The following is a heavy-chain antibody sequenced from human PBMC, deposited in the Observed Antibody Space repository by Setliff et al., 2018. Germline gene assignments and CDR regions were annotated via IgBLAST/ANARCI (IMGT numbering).Heavy chain of an antibody. CDR2: INPNSGGA. J-gene: IGHJ3*02. CDR1: GYTFTGYY. D-gene: IGHD3-22*01. V-gene: IGHV1-2*02. CDR3: ARDGDNYYDSSGYYLNHAFDI. Sequence: ASVKVSCKASGYTFTGYYMHWVRQASGQGLEWMGWINPNSGGANYAQKFQGRVTITADESTSTAYMELSSLRSEDTAVYYCARDGDNYYDSSGYYLNHAFDIWGQGTMVTVS.